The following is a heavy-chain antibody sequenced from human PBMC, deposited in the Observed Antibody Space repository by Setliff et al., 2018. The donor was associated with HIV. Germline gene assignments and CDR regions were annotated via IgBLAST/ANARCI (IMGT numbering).Heavy chain of an antibody. CDR1: GYTLTAYG. Sequence: ASVKVSCKISGYTLTAYGLNWVRQAPGQGPEWMGRFTSYNNQAEYAPKFQGRVTMTIDTSTSTAYMELRNLKYDDTAVYYCARGGDPPYYFLGMDVWGQGTTVTVSS. D-gene: IGHD3-10*01. V-gene: IGHV1-18*01. J-gene: IGHJ6*02. CDR2: FTSYNNQA. CDR3: ARGGDPPYYFLGMDV.